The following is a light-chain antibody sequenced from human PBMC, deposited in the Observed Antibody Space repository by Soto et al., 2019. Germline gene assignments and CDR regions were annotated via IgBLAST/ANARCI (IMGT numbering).Light chain of an antibody. J-gene: IGKJ5*01. CDR1: QSVSNY. CDR2: DAS. V-gene: IGKV3-11*01. Sequence: EIVLTQSPATLSLSAGDRATLSCRASQSVSNYLVWHQQNPGQAPRLLIYDASNRATGIPARFSGSGSGTDFTLTISSLEPEDFAVYYCQQRSNWPSITFGQGTRLEIK. CDR3: QQRSNWPSIT.